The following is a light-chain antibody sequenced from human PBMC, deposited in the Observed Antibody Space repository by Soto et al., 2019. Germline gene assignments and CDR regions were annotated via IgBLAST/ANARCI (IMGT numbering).Light chain of an antibody. CDR1: SSDFGSYNF. Sequence: QAALTQPASVSGSPGQPVTICCTGTSSDFGSYNFVSWYQHHPGKVPKVIIYETSKRPSGVSGRFSGSKSGNTASLTISGLQAEDEADYYCFSFTSTHTHVFGSGTKLPVL. J-gene: IGLJ1*01. CDR2: ETS. V-gene: IGLV2-23*01. CDR3: FSFTSTHTHV.